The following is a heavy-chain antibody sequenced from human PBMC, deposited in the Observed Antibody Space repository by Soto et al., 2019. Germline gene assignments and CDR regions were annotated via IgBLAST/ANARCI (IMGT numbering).Heavy chain of an antibody. V-gene: IGHV1-69*12. D-gene: IGHD5-18*01. CDR3: ARDADTAMVTNWFDT. Sequence: QVQLVQSGAEVKKPGSSVKVSCKASGGNFNDYIISWVRQAPGQGPEWMGAIIPMFSTSNYAQKFQGRVTITAAESTSTAYMELRSLRSEDTAIYFCARDADTAMVTNWFDTWGQGTLVTVSP. CDR2: IIPMFSTS. CDR1: GGNFNDYI. J-gene: IGHJ5*02.